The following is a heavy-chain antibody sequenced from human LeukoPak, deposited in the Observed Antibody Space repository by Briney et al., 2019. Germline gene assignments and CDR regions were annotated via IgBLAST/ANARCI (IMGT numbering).Heavy chain of an antibody. V-gene: IGHV3-23*01. J-gene: IGHJ4*02. Sequence: GGSLRLSCVVSRLTFNSNAMYWVRQAPGKGLEWVSGISVSGGSEYYADSVKGRFSVSRDNSKHTVYLQMNSLRAEDTAVYFCASQAHDYDSSGYFDSWGQGALVTVSS. CDR3: ASQAHDYDSSGYFDS. CDR2: ISVSGGSE. D-gene: IGHD3-22*01. CDR1: RLTFNSNA.